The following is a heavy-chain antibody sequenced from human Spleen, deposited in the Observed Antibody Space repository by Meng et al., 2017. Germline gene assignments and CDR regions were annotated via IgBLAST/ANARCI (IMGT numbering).Heavy chain of an antibody. CDR3: ARGAAAGEGDAFDI. CDR2: IYYSGST. D-gene: IGHD6-13*01. V-gene: IGHV4-31*03. J-gene: IGHJ3*02. Sequence: SETLSLTCTVSGGSISSGGYYWSWIRQPPGKGLEWIGYIYYSGSTYYNPSLKSRVTISVDTSKNQFSLKLSSVTAADTAVYYCARGAAAGEGDAFDIWGQGTMVTVSS. CDR1: GGSISSGGYY.